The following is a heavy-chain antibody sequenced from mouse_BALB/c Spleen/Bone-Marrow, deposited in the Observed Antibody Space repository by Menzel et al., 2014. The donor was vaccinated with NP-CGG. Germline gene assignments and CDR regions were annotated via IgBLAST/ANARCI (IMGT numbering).Heavy chain of an antibody. Sequence: EVQLQQSGAELVKPGASVKLSCTASGFNIKNTYIHWVKQRPEQGLEWIGRIDPANVNTKYDPKFQGKATITADTSSNTSYLQLSSLTSDYTAFYYCATYYYGSSLFAYWGQGTLVTVSA. CDR3: ATYYYGSSLFAY. V-gene: IGHV14-3*02. D-gene: IGHD1-1*01. CDR2: IDPANVNT. J-gene: IGHJ3*01. CDR1: GFNIKNTY.